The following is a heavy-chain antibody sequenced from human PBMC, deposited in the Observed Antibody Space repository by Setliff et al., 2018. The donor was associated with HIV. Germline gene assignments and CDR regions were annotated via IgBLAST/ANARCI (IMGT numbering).Heavy chain of an antibody. D-gene: IGHD2-15*01. CDR3: ASEKVAWTVSDSFFEF. CDR2: IHIGGNT. J-gene: IGHJ4*02. Sequence: SETLSLTCTVSGGSINSGIYYWTWIRQPAGKGLEWLGRIHIGGNTNYNPSLKSRVTMSVDTSKNQFSLKLSSVTAADTAVYYCASEKVAWTVSDSFFEFWGQGVPVTVSS. CDR1: GGSINSGIYY. V-gene: IGHV4-61*02.